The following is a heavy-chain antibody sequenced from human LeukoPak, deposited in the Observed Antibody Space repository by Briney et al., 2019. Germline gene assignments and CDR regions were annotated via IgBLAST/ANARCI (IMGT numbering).Heavy chain of an antibody. V-gene: IGHV1-69*01. J-gene: IGHJ4*02. CDR2: IIPIFGTA. D-gene: IGHD1-26*01. CDR1: GGTFSSYA. Sequence: GASVKVSCKASGGTFSSYAISWVRQAPGQGLEWMGGIIPIFGTANYAQKFQGRVTITADESTSTAYMELSSLRSEDTAVYYCARDRLVGSGIDFDYWGQGTLVTVSS. CDR3: ARDRLVGSGIDFDY.